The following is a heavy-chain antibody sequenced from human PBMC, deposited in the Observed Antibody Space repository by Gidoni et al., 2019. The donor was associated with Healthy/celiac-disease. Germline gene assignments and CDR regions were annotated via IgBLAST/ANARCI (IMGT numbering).Heavy chain of an antibody. D-gene: IGHD1-26*01. J-gene: IGHJ4*02. CDR3: ARDQGGSYDSGFDY. CDR2: IGYDGSNK. CDR1: GFTFSSYG. V-gene: IGHV3-33*01. Sequence: QVQLVESGGGVVQPGRSLRLSCAASGFTFSSYGMHWVSHAPGKGLEWVAVIGYDGSNKYYADSVKGRFTISRDNSKNTLYLQMNSLRAEDTAVYYCARDQGGSYDSGFDYWGQGTLVTVSS.